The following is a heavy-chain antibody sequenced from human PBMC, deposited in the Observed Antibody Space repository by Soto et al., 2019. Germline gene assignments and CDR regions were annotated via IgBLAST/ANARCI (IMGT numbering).Heavy chain of an antibody. V-gene: IGHV3-23*01. CDR3: AKAWGIDY. Sequence: EVQLLESGGGLVEPGGSRRLSCAASGLTFSSYTMSWVRQSPGKGLEWVSTISGSGSSTYSADSVKGRFTISRDNSKNTLYLQMNSLRVEDTAIYCCAKAWGIDYWGQGTLVTVSS. CDR1: GLTFSSYT. CDR2: ISGSGSST. J-gene: IGHJ4*02. D-gene: IGHD7-27*01.